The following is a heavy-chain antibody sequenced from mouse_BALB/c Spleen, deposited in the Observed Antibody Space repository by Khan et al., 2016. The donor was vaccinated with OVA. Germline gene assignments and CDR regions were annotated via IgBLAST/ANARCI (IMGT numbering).Heavy chain of an antibody. D-gene: IGHD2-14*01. CDR1: GYTFTSYR. CDR3: AREGAYYRSDGWFAY. Sequence: QVRLQQSGAELARPGASVKMSCKASGYTFTSYRMHWVKQRPGQGLEWIGYISPSSGYTNYNQKFKDKATLTADKSSSTAYMQLSSLTSEDSAVYYCAREGAYYRSDGWFAYWGQGTLVTVSA. J-gene: IGHJ3*01. CDR2: ISPSSGYT. V-gene: IGHV1-4*01.